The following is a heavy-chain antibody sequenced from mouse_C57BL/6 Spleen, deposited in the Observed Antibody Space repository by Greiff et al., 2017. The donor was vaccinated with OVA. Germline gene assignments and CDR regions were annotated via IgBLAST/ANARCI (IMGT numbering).Heavy chain of an antibody. CDR3: ARSYYSNCDCYFDY. J-gene: IGHJ2*01. V-gene: IGHV1-76*01. CDR1: GYTFTDYY. CDR2: IYPGSGDT. Sequence: QVQLQQSGAELVRPGASVKLSCKASGYTFTDYYINWVKQRPGQGLEWIARIYPGSGDTYYNEKFKGKATLTSEKSSSTAYMQLSSLTSEDSAVYFGARSYYSNCDCYFDYWGQGTTLTVSS. D-gene: IGHD2-5*01.